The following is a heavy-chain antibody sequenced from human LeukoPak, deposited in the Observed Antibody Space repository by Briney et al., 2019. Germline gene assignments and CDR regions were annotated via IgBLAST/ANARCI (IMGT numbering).Heavy chain of an antibody. D-gene: IGHD3-3*01. J-gene: IGHJ4*02. V-gene: IGHV3-23*01. CDR2: ISGSGGST. CDR1: GFTFSSYA. CDR3: AKVRGFWSGFDY. Sequence: PGRSLRLSCAASGFTFSSYAMSWVRQAPGKGLEWVSAISGSGGSTYYADSVKGRFTISRDNSKNTLYLQMNSLRAEDTAVYYCAKVRGFWSGFDYWGQGTLVTVSS.